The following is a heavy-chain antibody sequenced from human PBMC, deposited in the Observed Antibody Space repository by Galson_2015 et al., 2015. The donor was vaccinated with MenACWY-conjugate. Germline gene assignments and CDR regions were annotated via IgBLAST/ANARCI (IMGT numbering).Heavy chain of an antibody. D-gene: IGHD3-16*01. CDR2: VNSDGRGT. Sequence: ALRLSCAASGFTFSSYWMHWVRQAPGKGLVWVSRVNSDGRGTGYADSAKARFPISLDNAKNVLFLQMNSLKVEDTAVYYCARSYVPGSDRKNYYMDVWGRGTTVTVSS. CDR3: ARSYVPGSDRKNYYMDV. J-gene: IGHJ6*03. V-gene: IGHV3-74*01. CDR1: GFTFSSYW.